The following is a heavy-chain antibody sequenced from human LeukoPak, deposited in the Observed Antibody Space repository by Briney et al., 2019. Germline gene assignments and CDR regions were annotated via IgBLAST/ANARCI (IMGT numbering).Heavy chain of an antibody. D-gene: IGHD6-13*01. CDR3: ARAGGSIQQLVRDTPEDY. CDR1: GGSISSSSYY. Sequence: PSETLSLTCTVSGGSISSSSYYWSWIRQPPGKGLEWIGYIYHSGSTYYNPSLKSRVTISVDRSKNQFSLKLSSVTAADTAVYYCARAGGSIQQLVRDTPEDYWGQGTLVTVSS. J-gene: IGHJ4*02. CDR2: IYHSGST. V-gene: IGHV4-30-2*01.